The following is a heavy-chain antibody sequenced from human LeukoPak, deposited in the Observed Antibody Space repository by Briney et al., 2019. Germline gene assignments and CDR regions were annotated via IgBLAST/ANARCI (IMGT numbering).Heavy chain of an antibody. J-gene: IGHJ4*02. D-gene: IGHD3-9*01. Sequence: ASVKVSCKASGYTFTGYYMHWVRQATGQGLEWMGWMNPNSGNTRYAQKFQGRVTMTRNTSISTAYMELSSLRSEDTAVYYCAKNYDFLTGYANWGQGTLVTVSS. CDR3: AKNYDFLTGYAN. CDR2: MNPNSGNT. CDR1: GYTFTGYY. V-gene: IGHV1-8*02.